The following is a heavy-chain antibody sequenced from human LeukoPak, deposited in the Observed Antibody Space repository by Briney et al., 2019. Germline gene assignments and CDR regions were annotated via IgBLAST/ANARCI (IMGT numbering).Heavy chain of an antibody. J-gene: IGHJ4*02. CDR1: GFSVSSNY. V-gene: IGHV3-66*01. CDR2: IYSGGST. D-gene: IGHD3-22*01. CDR3: ARATIPYFDSSGYYVY. Sequence: GGSLRLSCAASGFSVSSNYMSWVRQAPGKGLEWVSIIYSGGSTYYADSVKGRFTVSRDNSKNTLYLQMNSLRAEDTAVYYCARATIPYFDSSGYYVYWGQGTLVTVSS.